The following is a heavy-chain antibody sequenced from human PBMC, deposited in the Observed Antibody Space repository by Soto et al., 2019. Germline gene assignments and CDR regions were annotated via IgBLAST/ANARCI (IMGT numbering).Heavy chain of an antibody. J-gene: IGHJ4*01. D-gene: IGHD2-8*01. CDR3: GCAGLTALEYAQSV. CDR1: GETFTGYY. V-gene: IGHV1-2*02. CDR2: INPNSGVT. Sequence: GASVWVFCKTSGETFTGYYRNRVCPAPGQGLEWTGWINPNSGVTNYAQKFQGRVIITRDTSISTVYIQLSRLASDDTAIYYCGCAGLTALEYAQSVWAQGTLVPVSS.